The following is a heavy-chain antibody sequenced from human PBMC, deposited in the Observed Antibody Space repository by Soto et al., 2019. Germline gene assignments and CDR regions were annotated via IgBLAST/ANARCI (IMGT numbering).Heavy chain of an antibody. Sequence: GASVKVSCKASGGTFSSYAISWVRQAPGQGLEWMGGIIPIFGTANYAQKFQGRVTITADESTSTAYMELSSLRSEDTAVYYCARQRITMVRGVIRSVGGMDVWGQGTTVTVSS. CDR1: GGTFSSYA. V-gene: IGHV1-69*13. J-gene: IGHJ6*02. CDR3: ARQRITMVRGVIRSVGGMDV. CDR2: IIPIFGTA. D-gene: IGHD3-10*01.